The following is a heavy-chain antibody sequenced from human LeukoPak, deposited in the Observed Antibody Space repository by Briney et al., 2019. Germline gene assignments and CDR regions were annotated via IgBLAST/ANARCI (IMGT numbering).Heavy chain of an antibody. D-gene: IGHD3-10*01. CDR2: IYTSGST. CDR3: ARGRTGFDY. CDR1: GGSISSGSYY. V-gene: IGHV4-61*02. J-gene: IGHJ4*02. Sequence: PSETLSLTCTVSGGSISSGSYYWSWIRQPAGKGLEWIGRIYTSGSTNYNPSLKSRVTISVDTSKNQFSLKLSSVTAADTAVYYCARGRTGFDYWGQGTLVTVSS.